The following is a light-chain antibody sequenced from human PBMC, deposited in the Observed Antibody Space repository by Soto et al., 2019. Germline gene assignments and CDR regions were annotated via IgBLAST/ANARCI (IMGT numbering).Light chain of an antibody. V-gene: IGKV3-20*01. CDR3: QQYNNWPRT. CDR1: QTISSSF. Sequence: EIVLTQSPGTLSLFPGERATLSCRASQTISSSFVAWYQQKPGQAPRLLIYGSSTRATGIPDRFSGSGSGTDFTLTITRLDPEDFAVYYCQQYNNWPRTFGQGTKLEIK. J-gene: IGKJ2*01. CDR2: GSS.